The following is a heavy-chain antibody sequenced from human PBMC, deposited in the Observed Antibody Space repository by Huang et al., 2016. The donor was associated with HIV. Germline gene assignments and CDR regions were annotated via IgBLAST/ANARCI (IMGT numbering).Heavy chain of an antibody. CDR1: GFTFSSYS. D-gene: IGHD6-13*01. CDR2: ISSSSSYI. CDR3: ASEIAAASIDY. V-gene: IGHV3-21*01. Sequence: EVQLVESGGGLVKPGGSLRLSCAASGFTFSSYSMHWVRQARGKGLAGGSSISSSSSYIYYADSGKGRFTISRDNAKNSLYLQMNSLRAEDTAVYYCASEIAAASIDYWGQGTLVTVSS. J-gene: IGHJ4*02.